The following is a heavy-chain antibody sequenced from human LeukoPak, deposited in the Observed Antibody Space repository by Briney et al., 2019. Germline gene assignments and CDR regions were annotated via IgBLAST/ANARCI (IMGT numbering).Heavy chain of an antibody. V-gene: IGHV3-43*01. CDR3: AKSITGTTWGYYFDS. Sequence: GGSLRLSCAASGFTFDDYTMHWVRQAPGKGLEWVSLISWDGGSTYYADSVKGRFTISRDNSKNSLYLQMNSLRTEDTALYYCAKSITGTTWGYYFDSWGQGTLVTVSS. CDR2: ISWDGGST. J-gene: IGHJ4*02. D-gene: IGHD1-20*01. CDR1: GFTFDDYT.